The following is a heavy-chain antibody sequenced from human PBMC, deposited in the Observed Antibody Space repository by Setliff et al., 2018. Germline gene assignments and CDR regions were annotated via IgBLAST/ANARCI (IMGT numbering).Heavy chain of an antibody. CDR2: IKSTAYGGTA. CDR3: STGSDGW. D-gene: IGHD2-15*01. Sequence: PGGSLRLSCVGSGFGFSDAWMTWVRLAPGKGLEWVGHIKSTAYGGTADYATAVKGRFSISRDDSKDTVFLQMNSLKTGDTGTHYCSTGSDGWWGQGTLVTVSS. J-gene: IGHJ4*02. V-gene: IGHV3-15*01. CDR1: GFGFSDAW.